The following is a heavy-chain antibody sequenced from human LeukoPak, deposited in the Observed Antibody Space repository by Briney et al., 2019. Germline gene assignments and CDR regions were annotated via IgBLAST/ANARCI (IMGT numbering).Heavy chain of an antibody. CDR2: INRDESDK. Sequence: GGSLRLSCAASGFTLSNYWMTWVRQAPGKGLEWVANINRDESDKHYVDSVEGRFTISRDNAKNSLYLQMNSLRAEDTAVYYCVRDDGHFYQYASRTYYYDAFDIWGQGTVVTVSS. CDR3: VRDDGHFYQYASRTYYYDAFDI. CDR1: GFTLSNYW. D-gene: IGHD3-10*01. J-gene: IGHJ3*02. V-gene: IGHV3-7*01.